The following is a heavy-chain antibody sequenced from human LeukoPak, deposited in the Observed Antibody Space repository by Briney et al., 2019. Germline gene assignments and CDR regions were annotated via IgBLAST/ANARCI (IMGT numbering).Heavy chain of an antibody. J-gene: IGHJ4*02. CDR3: ARSQWDSSCYNYFDY. D-gene: IGHD3-22*01. Sequence: ASVKVSCKASGYTFTSYGISWVRQAPGQGLEWMGWISAYNGNTNYAQKLQGRVTMTTDTSTSTAYMELRSLRSDDTAVYYCARSQWDSSCYNYFDYWGQGTLVTVSS. V-gene: IGHV1-18*01. CDR2: ISAYNGNT. CDR1: GYTFTSYG.